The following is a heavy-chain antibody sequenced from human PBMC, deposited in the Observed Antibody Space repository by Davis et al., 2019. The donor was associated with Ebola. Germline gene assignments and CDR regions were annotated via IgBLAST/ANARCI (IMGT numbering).Heavy chain of an antibody. V-gene: IGHV4-34*01. CDR1: GGSFSGYY. J-gene: IGHJ5*02. CDR3: ASPLSYGGKPSRGDNWFDP. D-gene: IGHD4-23*01. CDR2: INHSGST. Sequence: PSETLSLTCAVYGGSFSGYYWSWIRQPPGKGLEWIGEINHSGSTNYNPSLKSRVTISVDTSKNQFSLKLSSVTAADTAVYYCASPLSYGGKPSRGDNWFDPWGQGTLVTVSS.